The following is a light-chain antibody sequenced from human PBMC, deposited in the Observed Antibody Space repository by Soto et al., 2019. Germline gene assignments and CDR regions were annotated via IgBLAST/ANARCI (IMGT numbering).Light chain of an antibody. CDR3: QQYYNTPYT. J-gene: IGKJ2*01. Sequence: DVVLTQSPDSLPVSLGERATINCKSSQNLLYSSNNKNYLAWYQQNPGQPPKLLIYWASTRESGVPDRFSGSGSGTDFTLTISGLQAEDVAVYYCQQYYNTPYTFGQGTKLEIK. CDR2: WAS. V-gene: IGKV4-1*01. CDR1: QNLLYSSNNKNY.